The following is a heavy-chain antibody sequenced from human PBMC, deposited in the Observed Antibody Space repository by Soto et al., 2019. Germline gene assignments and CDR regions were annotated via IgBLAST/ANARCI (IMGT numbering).Heavy chain of an antibody. Sequence: SETLSLTCAVSSGSISTDYWWSWVRQPPGKGLEWIGEIYHSGSTNYNPSLKSRVTISVDKSKNQFSLKLSSVTAADTAVYYCARYMGYYDFWSGYYTANNWFDPWGQGTLVTVSS. D-gene: IGHD3-3*01. CDR2: IYHSGST. CDR3: ARYMGYYDFWSGYYTANNWFDP. J-gene: IGHJ5*02. CDR1: SGSISTDYW. V-gene: IGHV4-4*02.